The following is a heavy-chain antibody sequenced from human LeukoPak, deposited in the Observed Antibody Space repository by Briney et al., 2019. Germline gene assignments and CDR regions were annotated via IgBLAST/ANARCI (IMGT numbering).Heavy chain of an antibody. J-gene: IGHJ5*02. D-gene: IGHD2-2*02. CDR2: ISAYNGNT. CDR1: GYTFTSYG. Sequence: ASVKVSCKASGYTFTSYGISWVRQAPGQGLEWIGWISAYNGNTNYAQKLQGRVTMTTDTSTSTAYMELRSLRSDDTAVYYCARFRYCSSTSCYIGDNWFDPWAQGTLVTVSS. V-gene: IGHV1-18*01. CDR3: ARFRYCSSTSCYIGDNWFDP.